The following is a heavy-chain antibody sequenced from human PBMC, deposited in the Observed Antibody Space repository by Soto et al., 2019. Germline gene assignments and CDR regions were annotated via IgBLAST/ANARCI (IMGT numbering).Heavy chain of an antibody. CDR3: ASITIFGVDNFDY. J-gene: IGHJ4*02. CDR2: IWYDGSNK. D-gene: IGHD3-3*01. V-gene: IGHV3-33*01. Sequence: GGSLRLSCAASGFTFSSYGMHWVRQAPGKGLEWVAVIWYDGSNKYYADSVKGRFTISRDNSKNTLYLQMNSLRAEDTAVYYCASITIFGVDNFDYWGQGTLVTVSS. CDR1: GFTFSSYG.